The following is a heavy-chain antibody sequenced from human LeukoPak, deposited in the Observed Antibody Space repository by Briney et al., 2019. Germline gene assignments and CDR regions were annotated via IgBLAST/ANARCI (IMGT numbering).Heavy chain of an antibody. Sequence: GGSLRLSCEISGFSVSFNYINWVRQAPGKGLEWVSSISGTSTYIHDADSVKGRFTVFRDNANKSLYLQMNSLRAEDTAMYYCARGMRQIDDAFDLWGQGTMVTVSS. V-gene: IGHV3-21*01. D-gene: IGHD6-25*01. CDR1: GFSVSFNY. J-gene: IGHJ3*01. CDR2: ISGTSTYI. CDR3: ARGMRQIDDAFDL.